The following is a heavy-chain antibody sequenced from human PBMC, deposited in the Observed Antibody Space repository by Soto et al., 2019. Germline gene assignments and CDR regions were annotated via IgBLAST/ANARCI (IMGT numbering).Heavy chain of an antibody. Sequence: QVQLQQWGAGLLKPSETLSLTCAVYGGSFSGYQWSWIRQTPGKGLEWIGGINDSGDINYNPSLKSRGAILVDSPKKQISLRLMSVTAADTAVYYCARGLILWFGEVSRRGGYYYYMDVWGKGTTVTVSS. J-gene: IGHJ6*03. CDR1: GGSFSGYQ. D-gene: IGHD3-10*01. CDR3: ARGLILWFGEVSRRGGYYYYMDV. V-gene: IGHV4-34*01. CDR2: INDSGDI.